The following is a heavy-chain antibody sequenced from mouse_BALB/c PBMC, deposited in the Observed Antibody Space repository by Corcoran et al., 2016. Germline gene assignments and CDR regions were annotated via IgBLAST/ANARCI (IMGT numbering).Heavy chain of an antibody. CDR3: ARDYDYDDAMDY. J-gene: IGHJ4*01. Sequence: EVQLQQSGAELVKPGASVKLSCTASGFNIKDTYMHWVNQRPEQGLEWIGRIDPANGKTKYDPNFQGKATITADTSYNTAYLQLSSLTSEDTAVYYCARDYDYDDAMDYWGQGTSVTVSS. CDR1: GFNIKDTY. CDR2: IDPANGKT. V-gene: IGHV14-3*02. D-gene: IGHD2-4*01.